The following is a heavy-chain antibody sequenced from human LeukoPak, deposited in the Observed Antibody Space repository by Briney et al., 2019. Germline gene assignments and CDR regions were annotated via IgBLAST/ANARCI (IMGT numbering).Heavy chain of an antibody. V-gene: IGHV3-7*01. CDR2: IEQDGGEK. J-gene: IGHJ4*02. Sequence: GGSLRLSCAASGFTFSNYWMSWVRQAPGKGLEWVANIEQDGGEKNYVDSVKGRFTISRDNSKNTLYLQMNSLRAEDTAVYYCAKAPSGSYAIDYWGQGTLVTVSS. CDR1: GFTFSNYW. D-gene: IGHD1-26*01. CDR3: AKAPSGSYAIDY.